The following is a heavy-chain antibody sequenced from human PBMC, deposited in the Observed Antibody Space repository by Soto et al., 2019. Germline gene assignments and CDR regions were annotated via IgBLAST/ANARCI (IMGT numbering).Heavy chain of an antibody. Sequence: SVKVSCKASGGTFSSYAISWVRQAPGQGLEWMGGIIPIFGTANYAQKFQGRVTITADESTSTAYMELSSLRSEDTAVYYCASRPGPDSSGYWEYFDYWGQGTLVIVSS. D-gene: IGHD3-22*01. V-gene: IGHV1-69*13. CDR3: ASRPGPDSSGYWEYFDY. CDR1: GGTFSSYA. J-gene: IGHJ4*02. CDR2: IIPIFGTA.